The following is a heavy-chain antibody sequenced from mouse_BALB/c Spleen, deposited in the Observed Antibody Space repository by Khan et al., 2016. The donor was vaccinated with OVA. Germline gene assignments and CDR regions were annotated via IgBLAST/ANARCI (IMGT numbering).Heavy chain of an antibody. V-gene: IGHV1S135*01. CDR3: TRHGYVAWFTY. D-gene: IGHD2-2*01. CDR1: GYSFTSYY. CDR2: IDPFSGGI. Sequence: EVQLVESGPELMKPGASVKISCKASGYSFTSYYIHWIMQSHGKSLEWIGYIDPFSGGITYNQKFKGKATLTVDKSSSTSYIYFSDLTADDSAVYYCTRHGYVAWFTYWGQGTLVTVSS. J-gene: IGHJ3*01.